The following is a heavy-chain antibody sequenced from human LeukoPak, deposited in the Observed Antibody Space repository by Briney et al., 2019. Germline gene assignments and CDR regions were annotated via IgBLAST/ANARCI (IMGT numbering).Heavy chain of an antibody. CDR2: INPNSGVT. D-gene: IGHD4-23*01. J-gene: IGHJ4*02. Sequence: GASVKVSCKASGYTFTGYYMHWVRQAPGQGREGMGWINPNSGVTNYAQKFQGRVTMTRDTSISTAYMELSSLRSDDTAVYYCARDLFTLYGGNSGFHFDYWGQGALVTVSS. CDR3: ARDLFTLYGGNSGFHFDY. CDR1: GYTFTGYY. V-gene: IGHV1-2*02.